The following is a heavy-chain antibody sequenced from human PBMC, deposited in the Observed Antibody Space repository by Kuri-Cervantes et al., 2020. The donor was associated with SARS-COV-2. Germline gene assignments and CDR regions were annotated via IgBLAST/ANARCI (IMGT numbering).Heavy chain of an antibody. V-gene: IGHV4-30-2*01. CDR3: ARGEID. CDR1: GASISSGGYY. Sequence: LRLSCTVSGASISSGGYYWSWIRQPPGKGLEWIGYIYHSGSTYYNPSLKSRVTISVDRSKNQFSLNLNSVTTADTALYYCARGEIDWGQGTLVTVSS. J-gene: IGHJ4*02. CDR2: IYHSGST. D-gene: IGHD2/OR15-2a*01.